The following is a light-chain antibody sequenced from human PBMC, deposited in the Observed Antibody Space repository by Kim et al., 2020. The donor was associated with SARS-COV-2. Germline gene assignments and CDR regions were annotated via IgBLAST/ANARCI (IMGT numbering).Light chain of an antibody. CDR3: QAWDSSTAV. Sequence: SYELTQPPSVSVSPGQTASITCSGDKLGDKYACWYQQKPGQSPVLVIYQDNKRPSGIPERFSGPNSGNTATLTISGTQAMDEADYYCQAWDSSTAVFGGGTKLTVL. CDR2: QDN. V-gene: IGLV3-1*01. J-gene: IGLJ2*01. CDR1: KLGDKY.